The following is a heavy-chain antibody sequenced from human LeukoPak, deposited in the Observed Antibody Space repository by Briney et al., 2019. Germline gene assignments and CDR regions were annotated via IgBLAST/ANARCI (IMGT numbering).Heavy chain of an antibody. D-gene: IGHD3-3*01. Sequence: GGSLRLSCAASGFTFSDYYMSWIRQAPGKGLEWVSYISSSGSTTYYADSVKGRFTISRDNAKNSLYLQMNSLRAEDTAVYYCARLRFLEWSHVGDWFDPWGQGTLVTVSS. V-gene: IGHV3-11*04. J-gene: IGHJ5*02. CDR3: ARLRFLEWSHVGDWFDP. CDR2: ISSSGSTT. CDR1: GFTFSDYY.